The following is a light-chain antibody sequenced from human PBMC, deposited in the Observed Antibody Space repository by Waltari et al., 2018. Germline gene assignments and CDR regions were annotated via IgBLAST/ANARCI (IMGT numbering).Light chain of an antibody. CDR1: SSNIGSKS. Sequence: SVLTQPPSVSGTPGQRVSISCSGSSSNIGSKSVNWYQQVPGTAPKLLIYSNNPRPSGVPYRFSGSKSGTSASLAISGLQSEDEADYYCATWDDSLNGLFGGGTKLTVL. V-gene: IGLV1-44*01. CDR2: SNN. J-gene: IGLJ2*01. CDR3: ATWDDSLNGL.